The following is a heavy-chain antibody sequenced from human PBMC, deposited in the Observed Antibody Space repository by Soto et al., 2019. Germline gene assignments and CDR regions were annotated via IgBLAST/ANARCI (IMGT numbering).Heavy chain of an antibody. CDR3: ARVFSGDYSFFFAY. D-gene: IGHD4-4*01. V-gene: IGHV1-69*13. Sequence: AVKVSCNASGHTFSRYSISWVRQAPGQGLEWMGGIIPIFGSAKYAEKFQGRVMITADESTTTAYMELSSLTSEDTAVYYCARVFSGDYSFFFAYWGQGTLVTVSS. J-gene: IGHJ4*02. CDR2: IIPIFGSA. CDR1: GHTFSRYS.